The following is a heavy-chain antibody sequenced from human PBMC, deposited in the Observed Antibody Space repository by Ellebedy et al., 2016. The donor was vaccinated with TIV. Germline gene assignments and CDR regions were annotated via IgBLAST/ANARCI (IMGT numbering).Heavy chain of an antibody. J-gene: IGHJ5*02. Sequence: PGGSLRLSCATSGLTFNNDVMTWVRQAPGQGLEWVSTIRGAAGSTSYAESVKGRFTISSDTSKKVLYLQMSSLSVEDTAVYYCAGIAGVRFDPWGQGTLVSVSS. V-gene: IGHV3-23*01. CDR1: GLTFNNDV. CDR2: IRGAAGST. CDR3: AGIAGVRFDP. D-gene: IGHD3-10*01.